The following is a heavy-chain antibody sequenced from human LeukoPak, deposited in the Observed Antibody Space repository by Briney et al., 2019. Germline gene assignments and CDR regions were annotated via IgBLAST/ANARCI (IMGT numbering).Heavy chain of an antibody. CDR2: ISGSGGST. V-gene: IGHV3-23*01. CDR1: GLSFSSYA. Sequence: GGSLRLSCAVSGLSFSSYAMSWVRQAPGKGLEWVSAISGSGGSTYYADSVKGRLTISRDNSKNTLYLQMNSLRAEDTAVYYCAKGGAVRFLEWLLLLDYWGQGTLVTVSS. D-gene: IGHD3-3*01. CDR3: AKGGAVRFLEWLLLLDY. J-gene: IGHJ4*02.